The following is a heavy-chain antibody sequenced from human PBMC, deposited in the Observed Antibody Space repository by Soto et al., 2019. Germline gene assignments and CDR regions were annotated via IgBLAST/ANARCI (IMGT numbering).Heavy chain of an antibody. CDR1: GFSLSNASKG. CDR3: ARINGVVTPMAFDY. Sequence: QVTLKESGPVLVKPTETLTLTCTVSGFSLSNASKGVSWIRQPPGKALEWLAHIFSNDEKSYSTSLKSRLTTSKDTSNSQVVLTMTNMDPVDTPTYYCARINGVVTPMAFDYWGQGTLVTVSS. CDR2: IFSNDEK. D-gene: IGHD3-3*01. V-gene: IGHV2-26*01. J-gene: IGHJ4*02.